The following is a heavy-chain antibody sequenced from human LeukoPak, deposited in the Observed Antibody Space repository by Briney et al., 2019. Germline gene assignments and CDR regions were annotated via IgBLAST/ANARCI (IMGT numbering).Heavy chain of an antibody. Sequence: PSETLSLTCTVSGGSISSYYWSWIRQPPGKGLEWIGYIYYSGSTNYNPSLKSRVTISVDTSKNQFSLKLSSVTAADTAVYYCARGSRIAEAQYFDYWGQGTLVTVSS. V-gene: IGHV4-59*01. CDR1: GGSISSYY. D-gene: IGHD6-13*01. CDR2: IYYSGST. CDR3: ARGSRIAEAQYFDY. J-gene: IGHJ4*02.